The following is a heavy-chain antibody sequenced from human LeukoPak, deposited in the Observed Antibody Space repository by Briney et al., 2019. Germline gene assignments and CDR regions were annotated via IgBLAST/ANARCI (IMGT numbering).Heavy chain of an antibody. D-gene: IGHD3-10*01. CDR3: AKSSGGFGELNLVRYHYMDV. CDR1: GFTFSSYG. J-gene: IGHJ6*03. CDR2: IRYDGSNK. V-gene: IGHV3-30*02. Sequence: GGSLRLSCAASGFTFSSYGMHWVRQAPGKGLEWVAFIRYDGSNKYYSDSVKGRFTISRDNSKNTLYLQMNSLRAEDTAVFYCAKSSGGFGELNLVRYHYMDVWGKGTTVTISS.